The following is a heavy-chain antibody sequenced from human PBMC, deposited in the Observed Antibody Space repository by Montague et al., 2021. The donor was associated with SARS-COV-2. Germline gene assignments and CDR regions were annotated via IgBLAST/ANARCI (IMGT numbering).Heavy chain of an antibody. V-gene: IGHV4-34*01. CDR1: GGSFSGYY. J-gene: IGHJ6*02. Sequence: SETLSLTSAVYGGSFSGYYWSWIRQPPGKGLEWIGEINHSGSTNXNPSLKSRVTISVDTSKNQFSLKLSSVTAADTAVYYCARGSWHIVVVTAIRDGYYGMDVWGQGTTVTVSS. CDR3: ARGSWHIVVVTAIRDGYYGMDV. D-gene: IGHD2-21*02. CDR2: INHSGST.